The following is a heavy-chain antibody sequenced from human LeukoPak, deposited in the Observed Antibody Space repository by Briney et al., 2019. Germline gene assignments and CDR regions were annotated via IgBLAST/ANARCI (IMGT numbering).Heavy chain of an antibody. CDR3: ARGDKYDILTGYSTDAFDI. V-gene: IGHV1-8*01. CDR1: GYTFTSYD. CDR2: MNPNSGNT. D-gene: IGHD3-9*01. Sequence: ASVKVSCKASGYTFTSYDINWVRQATGQGLEWKGWMNPNSGNTGYAQKFQGRVTMTRNTSISTDYMELSSLRSEDTAVYYCARGDKYDILTGYSTDAFDIWGQGTMVTVSS. J-gene: IGHJ3*02.